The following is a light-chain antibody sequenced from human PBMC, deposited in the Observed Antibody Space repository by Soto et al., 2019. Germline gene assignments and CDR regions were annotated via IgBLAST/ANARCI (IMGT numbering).Light chain of an antibody. CDR1: SSNIGAGYD. J-gene: IGLJ3*02. CDR2: GNS. Sequence: QSVLTQPPSVSGAPGQRVTISCTGSSSNIGAGYDVHWYQQLPGTARKLLIYGNSNRPSGVPDRFSGSKSGTSASLAITGLQAEDEADYYCQSYDSSLSALFGGGTKLTVL. CDR3: QSYDSSLSAL. V-gene: IGLV1-40*01.